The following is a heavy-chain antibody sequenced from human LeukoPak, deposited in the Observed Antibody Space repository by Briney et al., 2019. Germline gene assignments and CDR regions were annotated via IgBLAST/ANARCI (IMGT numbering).Heavy chain of an antibody. J-gene: IGHJ5*02. V-gene: IGHV1-46*01. CDR2: INPSGGST. CDR3: ARGYSGYDEALNWFDP. CDR1: GGTFTSYA. D-gene: IGHD5-12*01. Sequence: ASVKVSCKASGGTFTSYAISWVRQAPGQGLEWMGIINPSGGSTSYAQKFQGRVTMTRDTSTSTVYMELSSLTSEDTAVYYCARGYSGYDEALNWFDPWGQGTLVTVSS.